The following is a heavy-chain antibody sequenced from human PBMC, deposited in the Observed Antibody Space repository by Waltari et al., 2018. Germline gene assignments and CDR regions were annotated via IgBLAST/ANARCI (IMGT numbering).Heavy chain of an antibody. CDR1: VFTVRSYD. D-gene: IGHD2-2*01. CDR3: AKDGPYPDRVVPAAKG. J-gene: IGHJ6*04. Sequence: EVQLLESGGGLVQPGGSLRLSCAASVFTVRSYDMSWVRQAPGKGLEWVSVIYSGGSTYYADSVKGRFTISRDNSKNTLYLQMNSLRAEDTAVYYCAKDGPYPDRVVPAAKGWGKGTTVTVSS. CDR2: IYSGGST. V-gene: IGHV3-23*03.